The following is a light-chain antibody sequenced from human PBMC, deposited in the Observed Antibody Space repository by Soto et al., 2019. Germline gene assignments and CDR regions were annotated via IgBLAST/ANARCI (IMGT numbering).Light chain of an antibody. V-gene: IGKV3-15*01. CDR2: DAS. CDR1: QSVNSN. Sequence: EIVMTQSPATLSVSPGETATLSCRASQSVNSNLAWYQQKPGQAPRLLISDASTRAAGLPARFSGSGSGTEFTLTISRIQSEDFAVDVCQQSNNWPKTFGQGTKVEIK. J-gene: IGKJ1*01. CDR3: QQSNNWPKT.